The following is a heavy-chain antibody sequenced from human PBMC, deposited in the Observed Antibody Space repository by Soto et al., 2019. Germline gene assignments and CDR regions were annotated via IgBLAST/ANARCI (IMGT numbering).Heavy chain of an antibody. CDR2: IYYGGSTEVGGTP. CDR3: ARGAVTAGGPNCFDP. D-gene: IGHD6-13*01. Sequence: QLQLQESGPGLVKSSETLSLTCIVSGGSISRITYYCGWIRQPPGRGLERIGRIYYGGSTEVGGTPLYNPSLKSLVTTSVDTSKNQFSLRLSSVTAADTAVHYCARGAVTAGGPNCFDPGGKGTLVSVSS. J-gene: IGHJ5*02. CDR1: GGSISRITYY. V-gene: IGHV4-39*01.